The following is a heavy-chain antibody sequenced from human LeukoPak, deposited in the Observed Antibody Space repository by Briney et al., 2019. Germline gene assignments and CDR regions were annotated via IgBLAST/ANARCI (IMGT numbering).Heavy chain of an antibody. CDR3: ARSVHYDISHHPYAFDI. J-gene: IGHJ3*02. V-gene: IGHV1-69*05. D-gene: IGHD3-9*01. CDR1: GGTFSSYA. Sequence: ASVKVSCKASGGTFSSYAISWVRQAPGQGLEWMGVIIPIFGTANYAQKFQGRVTITTDESTSTAYMELSSLRSEDTAVYYRARSVHYDISHHPYAFDIWGQGTMVTVSS. CDR2: IIPIFGTA.